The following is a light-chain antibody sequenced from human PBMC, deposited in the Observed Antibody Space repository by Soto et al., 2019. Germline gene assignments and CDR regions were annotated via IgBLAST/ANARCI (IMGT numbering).Light chain of an antibody. Sequence: EDGLTQSPATVPLSLGERGAVCGWASQKGGSYFAWYQQSPGQAPRLLICDASSRATGIPARFSGSGSGTDFTLTISSLEPEDFAVYYCQQRLNWPWTFGSGTKVDI. CDR1: QKGGSY. CDR2: DAS. V-gene: IGKV3-11*01. CDR3: QQRLNWPWT. J-gene: IGKJ1*01.